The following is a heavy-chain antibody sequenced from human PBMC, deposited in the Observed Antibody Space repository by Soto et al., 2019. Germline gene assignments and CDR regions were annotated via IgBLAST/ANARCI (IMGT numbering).Heavy chain of an antibody. CDR2: ISSSSSTI. V-gene: IGHV3-48*01. D-gene: IGHD3-3*01. Sequence: GGSLRLSCTASGFTFRDYGMDWVRQAPGKGLEWVAYISSSSSTISYADAVKGRFTISRDNAKNSLYLQMNSLRVQDTAIYYCERGGAARPDFWGRGALVIVSS. CDR1: GFTFRDYG. J-gene: IGHJ4*01. CDR3: ERGGAARPDF.